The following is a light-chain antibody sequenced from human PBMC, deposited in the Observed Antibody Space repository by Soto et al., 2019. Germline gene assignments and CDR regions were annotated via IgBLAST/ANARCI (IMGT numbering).Light chain of an antibody. J-gene: IGKJ1*01. Sequence: DIQMTQSPSTLSTSVGDRVTITCRASQSISSWLAWYQQKPGKAPKLLIYDASSLESGVPSRFSGSGSGTESTLTISSLQPVDFATYYCQQYNSYPWTFGQGTKVEIK. V-gene: IGKV1-5*01. CDR1: QSISSW. CDR2: DAS. CDR3: QQYNSYPWT.